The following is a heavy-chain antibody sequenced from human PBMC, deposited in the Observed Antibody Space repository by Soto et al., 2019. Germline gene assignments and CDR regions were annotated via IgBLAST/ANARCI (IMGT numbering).Heavy chain of an antibody. CDR1: GGSISSSSYY. CDR3: ARSMTTVVTLDY. D-gene: IGHD4-17*01. V-gene: IGHV4-39*01. J-gene: IGHJ4*02. Sequence: SSETLSLTCTVSGGSISSSSYYWGWIRQPPGKGLEWIGSIYYSGSTYYNPSLKSRVTISVDTSKNQFSLKLSSVTAADTAVYYCARSMTTVVTLDYWGQGTLVTAPQ. CDR2: IYYSGST.